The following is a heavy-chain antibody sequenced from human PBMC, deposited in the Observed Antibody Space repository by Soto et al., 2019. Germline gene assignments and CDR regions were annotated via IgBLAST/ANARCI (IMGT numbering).Heavy chain of an antibody. CDR2: INWNGGST. V-gene: IGHV3-20*01. CDR3: ARVSSSSWTGGGMDV. Sequence: GGSLRLSCAASGFTFDDYGMSWVRQAPGKGLERVSGINWNGGSTGYTDSVKGRFTISRDNAKNSLYLQMNSLRAEDTALYHCARVSSSSWTGGGMDVWGQGTTVTVSS. D-gene: IGHD6-13*01. CDR1: GFTFDDYG. J-gene: IGHJ6*02.